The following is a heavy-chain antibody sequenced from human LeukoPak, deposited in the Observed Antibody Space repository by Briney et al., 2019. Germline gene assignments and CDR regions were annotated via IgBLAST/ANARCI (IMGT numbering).Heavy chain of an antibody. J-gene: IGHJ1*01. D-gene: IGHD7-27*01. V-gene: IGHV3-7*03. CDR2: IKEDGSHT. CDR1: GFTLSHHW. CDR3: TKEHWGPEY. Sequence: HPGESLRLSCAASGFTLSHHWMTWVRQAPGKGLEWVANIKEDGSHTNYVDSVKGRFTLSRDNAKNSVYLQTNGLRAEDTAVYYCTKEHWGPEYWGQGTLVTVSS.